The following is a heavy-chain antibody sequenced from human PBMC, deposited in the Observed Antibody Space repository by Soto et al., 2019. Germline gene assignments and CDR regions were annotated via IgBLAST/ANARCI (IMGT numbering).Heavy chain of an antibody. J-gene: IGHJ6*02. CDR3: VTAHSSSWYRSYYYGMDV. CDR2: IIPIFGTA. Sequence: LVKVSCKASGGTFSSYAISWVRHAPVQGLEWMGGIIPIFGTANYAQKFQGRVTITADKSTSTAYMELSSLRSEDTAVYYCVTAHSSSWYRSYYYGMDVWGQGTTVTVSS. V-gene: IGHV1-69*06. D-gene: IGHD6-13*01. CDR1: GGTFSSYA.